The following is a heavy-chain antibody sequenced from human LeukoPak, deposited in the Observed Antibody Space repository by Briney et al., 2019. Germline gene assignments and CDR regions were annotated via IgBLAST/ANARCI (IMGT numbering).Heavy chain of an antibody. Sequence: GGSLRLSCAASGFTFSSYTMHWVRQAPGKGLVWVSRIYSDGSSTYADSVKGRFTISRDNARNTLYVQMNSLRAEDTAVYYCVTGSGFAYWGQGTLVAVSS. D-gene: IGHD6-19*01. V-gene: IGHV3-74*01. CDR2: IYSDGSST. CDR3: VTGSGFAY. CDR1: GFTFSSYT. J-gene: IGHJ4*02.